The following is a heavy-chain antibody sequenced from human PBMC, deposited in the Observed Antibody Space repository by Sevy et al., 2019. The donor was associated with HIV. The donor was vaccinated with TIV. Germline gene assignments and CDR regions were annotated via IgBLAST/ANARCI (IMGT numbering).Heavy chain of an antibody. CDR3: AGRVTSDSFGI. CDR1: GFTVSDNY. J-gene: IGHJ3*02. CDR2: IYSCGST. D-gene: IGHD3-16*01. V-gene: IGHV3-66*02. Sequence: GGSLRLSCAASGFTVSDNYMSWVRQAPGKGLEWVSLIYSCGSTCYADSVKGRFTISRDNSKNTLYLKMDSLRAEDTAVYYCAGRVTSDSFGIWGQGTMVTVSS.